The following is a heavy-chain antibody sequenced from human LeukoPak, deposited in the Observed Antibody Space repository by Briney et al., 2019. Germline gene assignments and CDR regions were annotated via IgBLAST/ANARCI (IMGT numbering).Heavy chain of an antibody. V-gene: IGHV4-39*07. CDR2: IYYSGST. J-gene: IGHJ4*02. CDR3: AGGSGSYYELDY. D-gene: IGHD1-26*01. Sequence: SETLSLTCTVSGGSISSSSYYWGWIRQPPGKGLEWIGSIYYSGSTYYNPSLKCRVTISVDTSKNQFSLKLSSVTAADTAVYYCAGGSGSYYELDYWGQGTLVTVSS. CDR1: GGSISSSSYY.